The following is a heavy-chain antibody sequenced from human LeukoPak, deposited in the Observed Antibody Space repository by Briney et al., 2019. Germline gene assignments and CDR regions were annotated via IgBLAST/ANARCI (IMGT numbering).Heavy chain of an antibody. CDR3: ARQKIRFLEWLRQAYYFDY. V-gene: IGHV4-39*01. Sequence: PSETLSLTCTVSDGSISSSSYYWGRIRQPPGKGLEWIGSISYSGNTNNNPSLKSRVTISVDTSKNQFSLKLSSLTAADTAVYYCARQKIRFLEWLRQAYYFDYWGQGTLVTVSS. J-gene: IGHJ4*02. D-gene: IGHD3-3*01. CDR2: ISYSGNT. CDR1: DGSISSSSYY.